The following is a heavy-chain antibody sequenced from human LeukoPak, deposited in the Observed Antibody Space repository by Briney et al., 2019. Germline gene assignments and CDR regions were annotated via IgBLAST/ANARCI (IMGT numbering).Heavy chain of an antibody. V-gene: IGHV3-7*01. D-gene: IGHD3-22*01. Sequence: GGSLRLSCAASGFTFNTYWMTWVRQAPGKGLEWVANINEDGREKYYVDSVKGRFTISRDNAKNSLYLQMNSLRAEDTAVYYCARARDSSGRRYFDYWGQGTLVTVSS. J-gene: IGHJ4*02. CDR1: GFTFNTYW. CDR3: ARARDSSGRRYFDY. CDR2: INEDGREK.